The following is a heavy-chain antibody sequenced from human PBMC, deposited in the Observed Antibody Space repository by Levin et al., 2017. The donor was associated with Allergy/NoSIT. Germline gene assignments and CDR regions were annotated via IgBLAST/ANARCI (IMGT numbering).Heavy chain of an antibody. Sequence: GESLKISCKASGDNFTSHYIHWVRQAPGQGLEWMGIINPSGGSRSYAQKFQGRVTLTRDTSTSTGYMELRSLRSEDTALYYCATAIPARPLDYWGQGTLVTVSS. J-gene: IGHJ4*02. CDR1: GDNFTSHY. V-gene: IGHV1-46*01. CDR2: INPSGGSR. D-gene: IGHD6-6*01. CDR3: ATAIPARPLDY.